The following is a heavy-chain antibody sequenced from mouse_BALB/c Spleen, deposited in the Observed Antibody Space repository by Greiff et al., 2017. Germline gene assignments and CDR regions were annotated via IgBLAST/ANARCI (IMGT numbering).Heavy chain of an antibody. CDR2: ISNGGGST. Sequence: LQQSGGGLVQPGGSLKLSCAASGFTFSSYTMSWVRQTPEKRLEWVAYISNGGGSTYYPDTVKGRFTISRDNAKNTLYLQMSSLKSEDTAMYYCARHEGYDPFAYWGQGTLVTVSA. V-gene: IGHV5-12-2*01. D-gene: IGHD2-14*01. CDR3: ARHEGYDPFAY. CDR1: GFTFSSYT. J-gene: IGHJ3*01.